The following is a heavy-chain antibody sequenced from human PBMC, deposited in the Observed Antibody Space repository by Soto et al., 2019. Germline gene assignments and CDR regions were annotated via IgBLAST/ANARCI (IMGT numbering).Heavy chain of an antibody. CDR1: GDSISSGGYY. D-gene: IGHD2-2*02. CDR2: IDYSGST. CDR3: ARGGYCRGSSCYTPVHWFDP. V-gene: IGHV4-31*03. J-gene: IGHJ5*02. Sequence: TLSLTCTVSGDSISSGGYYWSWIRQHPGKGLEWIGYIDYSGSTYYNPSLKSRVTMSIDTSKNQFSLNLSSVTAADTAVFYCARGGYCRGSSCYTPVHWFDPWGQGTLVTVSS.